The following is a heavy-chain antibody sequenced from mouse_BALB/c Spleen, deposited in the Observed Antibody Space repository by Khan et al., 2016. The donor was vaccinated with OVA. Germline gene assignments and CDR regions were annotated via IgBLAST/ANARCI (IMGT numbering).Heavy chain of an antibody. J-gene: IGHJ2*01. CDR1: GYTFTTYW. CDR2: VNPTSGFT. V-gene: IGHV1-7*01. CDR3: DRDRIDY. Sequence: QVQLQQSGAELAKPGASVKMSCKASGYTFTTYWMPWVHQSPDQGLEWIGYVNPTSGFTDYNQKFKDRATLTTDNSSSTVYMQLSSLTSDDSAAYYCDRDRIDYWGQGTTLTVSA.